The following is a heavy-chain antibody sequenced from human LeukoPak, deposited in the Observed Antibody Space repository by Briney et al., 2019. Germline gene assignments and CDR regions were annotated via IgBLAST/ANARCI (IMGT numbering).Heavy chain of an antibody. CDR2: ISGSGGST. Sequence: GGSLRLSCAASGFTFSSYAMSWVRQAPGKGLGWVSAISGSGGSTYYADSVKGRFTISRDNSKNTLYLQMNSLRAEDTAVYYCAKLFGVVIIPDYFDYWGQGTLVTVSS. CDR1: GFTFSSYA. V-gene: IGHV3-23*01. D-gene: IGHD3-3*01. CDR3: AKLFGVVIIPDYFDY. J-gene: IGHJ4*02.